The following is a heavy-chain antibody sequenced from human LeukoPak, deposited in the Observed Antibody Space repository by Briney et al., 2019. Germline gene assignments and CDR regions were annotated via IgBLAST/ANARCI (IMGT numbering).Heavy chain of an antibody. V-gene: IGHV1-8*01. CDR2: MNPNSGNT. Sequence: GASVKVSCKASGYTFTSYDINWVRQATGQGLEWMGWMNPNSGNTGYAQKFQGRVTMTEDTSTDTAYMELSSLRSEDTAVYYCALGGVYCSSTSCQESWFDPWDQGTLVTVSS. D-gene: IGHD2-2*01. J-gene: IGHJ5*02. CDR1: GYTFTSYD. CDR3: ALGGVYCSSTSCQESWFDP.